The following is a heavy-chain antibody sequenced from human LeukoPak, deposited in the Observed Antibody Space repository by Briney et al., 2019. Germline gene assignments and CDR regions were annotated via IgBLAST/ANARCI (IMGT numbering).Heavy chain of an antibody. J-gene: IGHJ5*02. CDR1: GFTFSSYW. D-gene: IGHD2-2*01. Sequence: PGGSLRLSCAASGFTFSSYWMSWVRQAPGKGLEWVANIKQDGSEKYYVDSVKGRFTISRDNAKNSLYLQMNSLRAEDAAVYYCARGWAQLLSYGNWFDPWGQGTLVTVSS. CDR2: IKQDGSEK. V-gene: IGHV3-7*01. CDR3: ARGWAQLLSYGNWFDP.